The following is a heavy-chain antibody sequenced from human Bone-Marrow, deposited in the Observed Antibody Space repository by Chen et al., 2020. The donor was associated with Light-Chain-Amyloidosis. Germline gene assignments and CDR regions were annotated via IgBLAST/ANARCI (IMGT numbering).Heavy chain of an antibody. CDR2: ISYDGSNK. J-gene: IGHJ3*02. CDR1: GLTLSSYA. V-gene: IGHV3-30-3*01. CDR3: ARDRVSWAVAGTGDAFDI. Sequence: QVQLVESGGGVVQPGRSLRLSCAASGLTLSSYAMHWVRQAPGKGLEWVAVISYDGSNKYYADSVKGRFTISRDNSKNTLYLQMNSLRAEDTAVYYCARDRVSWAVAGTGDAFDIWGQGTMVTVSS. D-gene: IGHD6-19*01.